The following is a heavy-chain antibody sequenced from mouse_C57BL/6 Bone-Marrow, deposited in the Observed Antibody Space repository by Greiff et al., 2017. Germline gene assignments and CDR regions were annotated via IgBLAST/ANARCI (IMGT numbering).Heavy chain of an antibody. CDR3: GRNGIATGLDY. Sequence: QVQLQQSGPGLVQPSQSLSITCTVSGFSLTSYGVHWVRQSPGKGLEWLGVIWSGGSTDYNAAFISSLSISKDNSKSQVFFKLNRLQADDTAIYYWGRNGIATGLDYWGQGTTLTVS. J-gene: IGHJ2*01. CDR2: IWSGGST. CDR1: GFSLTSYG. D-gene: IGHD1-1*01. V-gene: IGHV2-2*01.